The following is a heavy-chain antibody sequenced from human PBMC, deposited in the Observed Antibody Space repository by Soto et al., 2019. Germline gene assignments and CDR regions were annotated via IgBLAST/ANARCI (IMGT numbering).Heavy chain of an antibody. CDR3: ARGTQSDYVSSYWYFDL. D-gene: IGHD4-17*01. J-gene: IGHJ2*01. CDR2: ISAYNGNT. V-gene: IGHV1-18*01. CDR1: GYTFTSYG. Sequence: QVQLVQSGAEVKKPGASVKVSCKASGYTFTSYGISWVRQAPGQGLEWMGWISAYNGNTNYAQKLQGRVTMTTDTSTSTATMDVRSLRSDDTAVYYCARGTQSDYVSSYWYFDLWGRGTLVTVSS.